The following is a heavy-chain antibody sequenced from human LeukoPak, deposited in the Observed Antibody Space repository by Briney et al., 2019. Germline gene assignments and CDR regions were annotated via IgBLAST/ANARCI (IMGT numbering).Heavy chain of an antibody. CDR2: IYYSGST. CDR1: GGSISSGGHY. V-gene: IGHV4-31*03. J-gene: IGHJ4*02. D-gene: IGHD4-17*01. Sequence: SQTLSLTCTVSGGSISSGGHYWSWIRQHPEKGLEWIGYIYYSGSTYYDPSLRSRVSISVDTSKNQFSLKLSSVTAADTAVYYCASYSDRCFDYWGQGTLVTVSS. CDR3: ASYSDRCFDY.